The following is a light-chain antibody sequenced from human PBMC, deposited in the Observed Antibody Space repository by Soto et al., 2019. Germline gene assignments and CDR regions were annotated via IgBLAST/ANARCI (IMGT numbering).Light chain of an antibody. J-gene: IGLJ2*01. CDR3: CSYAGSSTLV. CDR2: EGS. Sequence: QSVLTQPASVSGSPGQSITISCTGTTSDVGGYNLVSWYQQHPGKAPKLMIYEGSRRPSGVSNRFSGSRPGNTASLTISGLQAEDEADYYCCSYAGSSTLVFGGGTKLTVL. V-gene: IGLV2-23*01. CDR1: TSDVGGYNL.